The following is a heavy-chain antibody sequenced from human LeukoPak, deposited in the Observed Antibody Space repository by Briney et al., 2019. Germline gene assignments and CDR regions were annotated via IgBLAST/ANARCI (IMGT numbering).Heavy chain of an antibody. J-gene: IGHJ4*02. D-gene: IGHD1-26*01. CDR1: GGSISNSY. Sequence: SETLSLTCTVSGGSISNSYWSWIRQPPGKGLEWIGFFHDSESTNYNPSLKSRVSISLNTSKNQVSLWLSSVTAADTAVYYCARGDASGRPGIGFDFWGQGTLVTVSS. CDR2: FHDSEST. CDR3: ARGDASGRPGIGFDF. V-gene: IGHV4-59*01.